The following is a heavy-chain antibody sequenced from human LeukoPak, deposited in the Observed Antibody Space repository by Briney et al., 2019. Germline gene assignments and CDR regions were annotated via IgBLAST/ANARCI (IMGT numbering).Heavy chain of an antibody. CDR3: ARDRAVLRFLEWLSNPYYYYGMDV. V-gene: IGHV3-48*01. CDR1: GFTFSSYS. J-gene: IGHJ6*02. D-gene: IGHD3-3*01. CDR2: ISSSSSTI. Sequence: GGSLRLSCAASGFTFSSYSMNWVRQAPGKGLKWVSYISSSSSTIYYADSVKGRFTISRDNAKNSLYLQMNSLRAEDTAVYYCARDRAVLRFLEWLSNPYYYYGMDVWGQGTTVTVSS.